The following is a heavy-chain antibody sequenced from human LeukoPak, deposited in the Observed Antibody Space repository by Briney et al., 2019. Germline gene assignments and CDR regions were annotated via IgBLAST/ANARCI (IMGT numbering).Heavy chain of an antibody. CDR3: ASVFPLTMVRGVPRNYGMDV. J-gene: IGHJ6*02. D-gene: IGHD3-10*01. CDR2: IIPILGIA. V-gene: IGHV1-69*04. CDR1: GGTFSSYA. Sequence: SVKVSCKASGGTFSSYAISWVRQAPGQGLECMGRIIPILGIANYAQKFQGRVTITADKSTSTAYMELSSLRSEDTAVYYCASVFPLTMVRGVPRNYGMDVWGQGTTVTVSS.